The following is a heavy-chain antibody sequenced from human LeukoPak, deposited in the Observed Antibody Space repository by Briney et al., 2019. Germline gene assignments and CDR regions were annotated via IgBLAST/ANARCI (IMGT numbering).Heavy chain of an antibody. Sequence: GGSLRLSCADSGFTFSRSWMTWVRQAPGKRLEWVANVNPDGSEKYYVDSVKGRFTISRDNAKNSLYLQMNSLRAEDTALYYCARGIGSTYFRQSPHNYYMDVWGKGTTVTVSS. J-gene: IGHJ6*03. CDR1: GFTFSRSW. D-gene: IGHD2-2*01. CDR3: ARGIGSTYFRQSPHNYYMDV. CDR2: VNPDGSEK. V-gene: IGHV3-7*01.